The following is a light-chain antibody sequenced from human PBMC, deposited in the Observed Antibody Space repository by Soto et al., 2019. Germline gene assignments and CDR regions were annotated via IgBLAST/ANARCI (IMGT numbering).Light chain of an antibody. CDR3: HQRSNWPS. V-gene: IGKV3-11*01. J-gene: IGKJ3*01. CDR1: QSVSSY. Sequence: EIVLRQSPATLSLSPGERATLSCRASQSVSSYLAWYQQKPGQAPRLLIYDASNRATGIPARFSGSGSGTDFTLTISSLEPEDFAVYYCHQRSNWPSFGPGTKVDIK. CDR2: DAS.